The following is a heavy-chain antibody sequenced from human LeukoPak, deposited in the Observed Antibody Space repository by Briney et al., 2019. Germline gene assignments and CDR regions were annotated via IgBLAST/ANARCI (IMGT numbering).Heavy chain of an antibody. Sequence: PSETLSLTCAVYGGSFSGYYWSWIRQPPGKGLEWIGEINHSGSTNYNPSLKSRVTISVDTSKNQFSLKLSSVTAADTAVYYCARLNYDSSGYYAFDIWGQGTMVTVSS. J-gene: IGHJ3*02. CDR2: INHSGST. CDR1: GGSFSGYY. V-gene: IGHV4-34*01. D-gene: IGHD3-22*01. CDR3: ARLNYDSSGYYAFDI.